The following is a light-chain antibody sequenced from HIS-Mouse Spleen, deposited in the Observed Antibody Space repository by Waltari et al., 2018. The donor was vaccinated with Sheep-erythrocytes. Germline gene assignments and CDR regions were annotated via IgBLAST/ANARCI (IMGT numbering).Light chain of an antibody. Sequence: QSALTQPASVSGSPGQSITISCTGTSSDVGSYNLVSWYQQHPGKAPKLMIYEGSKRPSGVSNRFSGSKSGNTASLTISWLQAEDEADYYCCSYAGSNTPWVFGGGTKLTVL. CDR3: CSYAGSNTPWV. J-gene: IGLJ3*02. V-gene: IGLV2-23*01. CDR1: SSDVGSYNL. CDR2: EGS.